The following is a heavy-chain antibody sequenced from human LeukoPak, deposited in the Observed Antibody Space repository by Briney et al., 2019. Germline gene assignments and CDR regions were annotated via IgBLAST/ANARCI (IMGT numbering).Heavy chain of an antibody. J-gene: IGHJ6*02. CDR1: GYSFTSYW. Sequence: GESLQISCKGSGYSFTSYWIGWVRQLPGKGLEGMGIIYPGDSDTRYSPSFQGQVTISADKSISTAYLQWSSLKASDTAMYYCARRYCSSTSCSPVGMDVWGQGTTVTVSS. D-gene: IGHD2-2*01. V-gene: IGHV5-51*01. CDR3: ARRYCSSTSCSPVGMDV. CDR2: IYPGDSDT.